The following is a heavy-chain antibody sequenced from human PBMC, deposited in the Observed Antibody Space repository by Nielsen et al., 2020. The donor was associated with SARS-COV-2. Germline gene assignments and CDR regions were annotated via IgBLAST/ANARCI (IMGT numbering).Heavy chain of an antibody. CDR3: ARDRGDSGYDDAFDI. CDR1: GFTFSSYA. D-gene: IGHD5-12*01. CDR2: IWYDGSNK. Sequence: GESLKISCAASGFTFSSYAMHWVRQAPGKGLEWVAVIWYDGSNKYYADSVKGRFTISRDNSKNTLYLQMNSLRTEDTAVYYCARDRGDSGYDDAFDIWGQGTMVTVSS. J-gene: IGHJ3*02. V-gene: IGHV3-33*08.